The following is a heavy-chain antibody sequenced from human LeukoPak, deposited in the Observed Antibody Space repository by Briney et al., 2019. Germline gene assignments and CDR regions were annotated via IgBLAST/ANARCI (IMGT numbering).Heavy chain of an antibody. D-gene: IGHD4-17*01. CDR1: GGSISSYY. CDR3: ARADGDYGSYYYYYMDV. V-gene: IGHV4-4*07. CDR2: IYTSVST. Sequence: PSETLSLTCTVSGGSISSYYWSWIRQPAGKGLEWIGRIYTSVSTNYNPSLKSRVTMSVDTSKNQFSLKLSSVTAADTAVYYCARADGDYGSYYYYYMDVWGKGTTVTVSS. J-gene: IGHJ6*03.